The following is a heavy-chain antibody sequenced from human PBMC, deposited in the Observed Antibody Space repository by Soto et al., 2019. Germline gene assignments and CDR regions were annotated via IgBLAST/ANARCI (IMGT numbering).Heavy chain of an antibody. CDR3: ARDCSNGVCSQLLGLYGMDV. CDR1: GGTFSSYD. CDR2: ISPIFGTT. Sequence: GASVKVSCKTSGGTFSSYDISWVRQAPGQGLEWMGGISPIFGTTKYAQKFQGRVTITADESTSTGYMELSSLRSEDTAIYYCARDCSNGVCSQLLGLYGMDVWGQGTTVTVSS. D-gene: IGHD2-8*01. J-gene: IGHJ6*02. V-gene: IGHV1-69*13.